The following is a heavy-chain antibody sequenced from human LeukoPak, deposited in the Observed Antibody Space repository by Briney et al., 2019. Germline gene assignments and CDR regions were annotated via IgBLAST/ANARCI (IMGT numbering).Heavy chain of an antibody. CDR2: ISDSGGDT. CDR1: GFTFSTYG. Sequence: GGSLRLSCAASGFTFSTYGMNWVRQAPGKGLEWVSSISDSGGDTYYADSVKGRFTVSRDNSKNTLYLQMNSLRAEDTAVYYCAKDRSILLWFGSSPPNWFDPWGQGTLVTVSS. J-gene: IGHJ5*02. V-gene: IGHV3-23*01. CDR3: AKDRSILLWFGSSPPNWFDP. D-gene: IGHD3-10*01.